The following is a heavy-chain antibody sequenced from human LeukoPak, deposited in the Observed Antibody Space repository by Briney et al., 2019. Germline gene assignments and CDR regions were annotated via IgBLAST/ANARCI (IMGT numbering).Heavy chain of an antibody. V-gene: IGHV3-21*01. CDR1: GFTFSSYS. CDR3: ARDPDSDRGY. D-gene: IGHD1-26*01. J-gene: IGHJ4*02. Sequence: GGSLRLSCAASGFTFSSYSMNWVRQAPGKGLEWVSSISSSSSYIYYADSVKGRFTISRDNAKNSLYLQMNSLRAEDTAVYHCARDPDSDRGYWGQGTLVTVSS. CDR2: ISSSSSYI.